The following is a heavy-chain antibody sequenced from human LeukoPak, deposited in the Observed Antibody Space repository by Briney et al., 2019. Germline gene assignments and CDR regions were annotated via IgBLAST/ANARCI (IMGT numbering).Heavy chain of an antibody. CDR2: IYMGGNT. D-gene: IGHD2-2*01. Sequence: GGSLRLSCAASGFTVSSHDMSWVRQAPGKGLEWVSVIYMGGNTFYADSVKGRFTISRHTSKNTLYLQMNNLRAEDTAVYYCAKSDCSYISCYVLDYWGQGTLVTVSS. V-gene: IGHV3-53*04. CDR1: GFTVSSHD. CDR3: AKSDCSYISCYVLDY. J-gene: IGHJ4*02.